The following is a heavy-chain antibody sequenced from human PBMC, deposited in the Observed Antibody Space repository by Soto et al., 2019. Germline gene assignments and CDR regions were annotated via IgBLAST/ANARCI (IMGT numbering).Heavy chain of an antibody. CDR3: ARGDYSNHYYYYGMDV. D-gene: IGHD4-4*01. J-gene: IGHJ6*02. CDR1: GYSFTTYW. CDR2: IYPGDSDT. Sequence: GESLKISCQASGYSFTTYWISWVRQMPGKGLEWMGIIYPGDSDTRYSPSFQGQVTISADKSISTAYLQWSSLKASDAAMYYCARGDYSNHYYYYGMDVWGQGTTVTVSS. V-gene: IGHV5-51*01.